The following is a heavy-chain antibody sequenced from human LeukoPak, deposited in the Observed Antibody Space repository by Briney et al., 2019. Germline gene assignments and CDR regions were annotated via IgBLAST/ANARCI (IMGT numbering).Heavy chain of an antibody. Sequence: PSETLSLTCTVSGSSISSYYWSWIRQPPGKGLEWIGYIYYSGSTNYNPSLKSRVTISVDTSKNQFSLKLSSVTAADTAVYYCARNGYCSGGSCYYFDYWGQGTLVTVSS. CDR1: GSSISSYY. D-gene: IGHD2-15*01. J-gene: IGHJ4*02. CDR3: ARNGYCSGGSCYYFDY. V-gene: IGHV4-59*01. CDR2: IYYSGST.